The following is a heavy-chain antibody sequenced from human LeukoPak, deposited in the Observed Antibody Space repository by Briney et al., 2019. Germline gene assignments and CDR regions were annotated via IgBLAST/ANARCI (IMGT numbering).Heavy chain of an antibody. J-gene: IGHJ5*02. CDR2: INHSGST. CDR1: GGSFSGDY. D-gene: IGHD5-12*01. Sequence: SETLSLTCAVYGGSFSGDYWSWIRQPPGKGLEWIGEINHSGSTNYNPSLKSRVTISVDTSKNQFSLKLSSVTAADTAVYHCARVDSSGYDTRGWFDPWGQGTLVTVSS. CDR3: ARVDSSGYDTRGWFDP. V-gene: IGHV4-34*01.